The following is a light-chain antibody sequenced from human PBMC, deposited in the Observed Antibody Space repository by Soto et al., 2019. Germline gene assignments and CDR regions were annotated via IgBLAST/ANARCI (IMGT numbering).Light chain of an antibody. V-gene: IGKV3-20*01. CDR2: GAS. J-gene: IGKJ1*01. CDR1: QSVSSDY. Sequence: EIVLTQSPGTLSLSPGERATLSCRASQSVSSDYLAWYRQKPGQATRLLIYGASSRATGIPDRFSGSGSGTDFTLTNSSLEPEDFAVDYCQQYGSAPRTFGQGTKVEIK. CDR3: QQYGSAPRT.